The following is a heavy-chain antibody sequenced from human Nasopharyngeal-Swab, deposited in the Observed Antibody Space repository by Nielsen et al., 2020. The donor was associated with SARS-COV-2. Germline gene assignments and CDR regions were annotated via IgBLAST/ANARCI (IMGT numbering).Heavy chain of an antibody. CDR3: AKDGGGWYTSGWYYFDS. D-gene: IGHD6-19*01. V-gene: IGHV3-23*01. CDR2: ISGSGSNT. J-gene: IGHJ4*02. Sequence: GESLKISCAASGFTFDNYAMSWVRQPPGRGLEWVSSISGSGSNTYYRDSVTGRFTISRDNSQNTLYLQMNSLRAEDTALYYCAKDGGGWYTSGWYYFDSWGQQILVTVSS. CDR1: GFTFDNYA.